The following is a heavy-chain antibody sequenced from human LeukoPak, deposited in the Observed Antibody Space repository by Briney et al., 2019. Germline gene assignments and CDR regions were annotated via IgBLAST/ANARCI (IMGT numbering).Heavy chain of an antibody. Sequence: PWGSLRLSCAGSTYMFNNYWMTWVRQAPGKGLEWVANIKSDGSEKYFVDSVEGRFTIARDNAKKSLYLQMNSLRPEDTAVYYCTGGQPIVSWGQGTLVTVSS. CDR2: IKSDGSEK. D-gene: IGHD3-16*02. V-gene: IGHV3-7*01. CDR3: TGGQPIVS. CDR1: TYMFNNYW. J-gene: IGHJ4*02.